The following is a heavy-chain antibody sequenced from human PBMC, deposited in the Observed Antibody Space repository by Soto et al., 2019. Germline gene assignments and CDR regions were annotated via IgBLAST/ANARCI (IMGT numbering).Heavy chain of an antibody. CDR2: ISTSSSTI. V-gene: IGHV3-48*01. Sequence: EVQLVESGGGLVQPGGSLRLSCAASGFIFSTYSMNWVRQAPGKGLEWVSYISTSSSTIYYADSVKGRFTISRDNAKNSLYLQMNSLRAEDTAVYYCVRGGFNWYDGAPDPLHSVDYWGQGTLVTVSS. CDR1: GFIFSTYS. CDR3: VRGGFNWYDGAPDPLHSVDY. D-gene: IGHD1-1*01. J-gene: IGHJ4*02.